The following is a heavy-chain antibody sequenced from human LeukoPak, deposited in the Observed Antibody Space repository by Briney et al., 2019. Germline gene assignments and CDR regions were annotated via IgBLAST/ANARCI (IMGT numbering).Heavy chain of an antibody. D-gene: IGHD2-2*01. CDR3: AKEEFIVVVPAGYGSWFDP. CDR1: GFTFSSYA. V-gene: IGHV3-23*01. Sequence: GGSLRLPCAASGFTFSSYAMSWVRQAPGKGLEWVSAISGSGGSTYYADSVKGRFTISRDNSKNTLYLQMNSLRAEDTAVYYCAKEEFIVVVPAGYGSWFDPWGQGTLVTVSS. J-gene: IGHJ5*02. CDR2: ISGSGGST.